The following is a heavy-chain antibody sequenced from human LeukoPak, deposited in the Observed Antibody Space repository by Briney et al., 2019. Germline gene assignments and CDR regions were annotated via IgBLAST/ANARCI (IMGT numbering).Heavy chain of an antibody. J-gene: IGHJ5*02. D-gene: IGHD2-15*01. CDR1: GNSISSRSYY. CDR3: ARGDIVSRYWFDP. V-gene: IGHV4-39*07. Sequence: PSETLSLTCTVSGNSISSRSYYWGWIRQPPGKGLEWIGSIYYSGSTYYNPSLKSRVTISVDTSKNQFSLKVSSVTAADTAVYYCARGDIVSRYWFDPWGQGTLVTVSS. CDR2: IYYSGST.